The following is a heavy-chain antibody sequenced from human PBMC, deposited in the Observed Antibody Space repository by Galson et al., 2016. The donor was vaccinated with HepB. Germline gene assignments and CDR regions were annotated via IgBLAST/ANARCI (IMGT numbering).Heavy chain of an antibody. Sequence: SETLSLTCTVSGGSVSSGGYFWSWIRQPPGKGLEWIGYFYSSENTNYNPSLRSRATISGDTSRNQFSLKLTSVTAADTAVYYCARDQHGSFFAYWGQGTLVTVSS. CDR2: FYSSENT. V-gene: IGHV4-61*08. J-gene: IGHJ4*02. CDR1: GGSVSSGGYF. D-gene: IGHD3-10*01. CDR3: ARDQHGSFFAY.